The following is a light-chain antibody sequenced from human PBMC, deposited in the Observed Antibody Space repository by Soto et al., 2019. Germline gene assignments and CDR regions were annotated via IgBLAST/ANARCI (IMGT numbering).Light chain of an antibody. CDR1: GSNIGTNA. V-gene: IGLV1-47*02. J-gene: IGLJ1*01. CDR2: YNN. CDR3: AAWDASLSACV. Sequence: QSVLTQPPSASGTPGQRVTFSCSGSGSNIGTNAVNWYQQLPGTAPKLLIYYNNQRPSGVPDRFSGSRSGTSASLAIVGLRSEDEAVYYCAAWDASLSACVFGNGTKLTVL.